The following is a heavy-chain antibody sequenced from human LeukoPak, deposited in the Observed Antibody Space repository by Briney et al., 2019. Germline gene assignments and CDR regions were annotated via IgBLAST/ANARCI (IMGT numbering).Heavy chain of an antibody. CDR3: SRESGPFSPFGF. D-gene: IGHD1-26*01. J-gene: IGHJ4*02. V-gene: IGHV4-4*02. CDR1: GGSISGTNW. CDR2: ISLRGLT. Sequence: TSGTLSLTCDVSGGSISGTNWWSWVRQPPGQGLEWIGEISLRGLTNYNPSLRSRLTMSLDESKNQVSLNLTSVTAADTAVYYCSRESGPFSPFGFWGQGTLVSVHS.